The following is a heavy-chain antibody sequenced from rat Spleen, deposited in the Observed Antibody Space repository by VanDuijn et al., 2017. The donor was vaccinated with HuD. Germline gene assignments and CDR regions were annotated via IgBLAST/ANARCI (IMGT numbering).Heavy chain of an antibody. V-gene: IGHV5-25*01. Sequence: EVQLVESGGGVVQPGRSLKLSCAASGFTYRNYVMAWVRQAPTKGLEWVASITNSGGSTYYRDSVKGRFTISRDNAKSTLYLQMDSLRSEDTATYYCARRPGDFDYWGQGVMVTVSS. D-gene: IGHD1-4*01. CDR1: GFTYRNYV. CDR2: ITNSGGST. CDR3: ARRPGDFDY. J-gene: IGHJ2*01.